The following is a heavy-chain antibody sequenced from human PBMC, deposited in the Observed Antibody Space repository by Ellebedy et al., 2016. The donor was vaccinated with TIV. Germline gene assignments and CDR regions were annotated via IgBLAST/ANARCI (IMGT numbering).Heavy chain of an antibody. CDR2: IYHSGST. J-gene: IGHJ4*02. Sequence: ESLKISCAASGFTVSSNYMSWIRQHPGKGLEWIGSIYHSGSTYYNPSLKSRVTISVDTSNNQFSLKLNSVTAADTAVYHCAKHSGWIGPFDCWGQGTLVTVS. CDR3: AKHSGWIGPFDC. CDR1: GFTVSSNY. D-gene: IGHD5-12*01. V-gene: IGHV4-38-2*01.